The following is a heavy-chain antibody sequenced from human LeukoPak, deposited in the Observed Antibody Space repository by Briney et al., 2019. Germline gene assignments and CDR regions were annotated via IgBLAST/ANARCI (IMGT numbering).Heavy chain of an antibody. CDR1: GYSFTSYW. V-gene: IGHV5-51*01. CDR3: ARRIVDTAMVTVDWFDP. J-gene: IGHJ5*02. CDR2: IYPGGSDT. D-gene: IGHD5-18*01. Sequence: GESLKISCKGSGYSFTSYWIGWVRQMPGKGLEWMGIIYPGGSDTRYSPSFQGQVTISADKSISTAYLQWSSLKASDTAMYYCARRIVDTAMVTVDWFDPWGQGTLVTVSS.